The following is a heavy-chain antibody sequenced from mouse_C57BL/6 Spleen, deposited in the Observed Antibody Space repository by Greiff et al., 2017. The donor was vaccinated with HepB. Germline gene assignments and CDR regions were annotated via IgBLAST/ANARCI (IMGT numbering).Heavy chain of an antibody. CDR1: GFTFSSYA. J-gene: IGHJ4*01. D-gene: IGHD1-1*02. V-gene: IGHV5-4*01. Sequence: EVQVVESGGGLVKPGGSLKLSCAASGFTFSSYAMSWVRQTPEKRLEWVATISDGGSYTYYPDNVKGRFTISRDNAKNNLYLQMSHLKSEDTAMYYCARDRGSYDYAMDYWGQGTSVTVSS. CDR2: ISDGGSYT. CDR3: ARDRGSYDYAMDY.